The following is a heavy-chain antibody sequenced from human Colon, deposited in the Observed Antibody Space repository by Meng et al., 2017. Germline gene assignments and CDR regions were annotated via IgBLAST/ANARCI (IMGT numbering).Heavy chain of an antibody. J-gene: IGHJ5*01. D-gene: IGHD2-2*01. CDR3: ARTAMLDS. Sequence: QVQLVQSGAKVRKPGASGKVTCKASGYTFTRSDINWVRQATGRGLEWLGWMNTNNGNTGSAQKFQGRVSMTRDTSIGTAYMELSGLTSEDTAVYYCARTAMLDSWGQGTLVTVSS. V-gene: IGHV1-8*01. CDR1: GYTFTRSD. CDR2: MNTNNGNT.